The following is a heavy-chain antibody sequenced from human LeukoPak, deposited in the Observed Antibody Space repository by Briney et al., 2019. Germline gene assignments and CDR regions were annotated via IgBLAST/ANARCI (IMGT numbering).Heavy chain of an antibody. J-gene: IGHJ4*01. D-gene: IGHD4-17*01. CDR3: ARIAVTGYYFDY. CDR1: GFTFSDHY. Sequence: GGSLRLSCAASGFTFSDHYMDWVRQAPGKGLEWVGRTRNKANSYTTEYAASVKGRFTISRDVSKNSLYLQMDSLRTEDTAVYYCARIAVTGYYFDYWGHGTLVTVSS. CDR2: TRNKANSYTT. V-gene: IGHV3-72*01.